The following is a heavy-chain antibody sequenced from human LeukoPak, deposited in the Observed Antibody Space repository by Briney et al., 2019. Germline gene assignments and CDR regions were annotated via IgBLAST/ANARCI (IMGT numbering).Heavy chain of an antibody. V-gene: IGHV1-18*01. CDR2: ISAYNGNT. Sequence: ASVKVSCKASGYXFTTYGMSWVRQAPGQGLEWMGWISAYNGNTNYAQKLQGRVTMTTDTSTSTAYMEVRSLRSDDTAVYYCARDSGSYYFDYWGQGTLVTVSS. D-gene: IGHD1-26*01. CDR1: GYXFTTYG. CDR3: ARDSGSYYFDY. J-gene: IGHJ4*02.